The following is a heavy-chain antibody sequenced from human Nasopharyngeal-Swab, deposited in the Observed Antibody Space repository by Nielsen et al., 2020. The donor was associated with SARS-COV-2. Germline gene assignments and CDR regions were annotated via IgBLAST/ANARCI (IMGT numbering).Heavy chain of an antibody. D-gene: IGHD6-13*01. CDR2: FDPEDGET. CDR3: ATGGIALGRFDP. CDR1: GYTLTELS. V-gene: IGHV1-24*01. J-gene: IGHJ5*02. Sequence: ASVKVSCGVSGYTLTELSMHWVRQAPGKGLEWMGGFDPEDGETIYAQKFQGRVTMTEDTSTDTAYMELSSLRSEDTAVYYCATGGIALGRFDPWGQGTLVTVSS.